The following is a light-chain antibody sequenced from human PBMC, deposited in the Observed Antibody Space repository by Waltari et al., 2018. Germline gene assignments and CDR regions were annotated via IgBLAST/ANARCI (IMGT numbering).Light chain of an antibody. CDR2: DAN. J-gene: IGKJ2*01. Sequence: EIVLTQSPAPLSLSPGERATLSCRASQSVSGYLAWYQQRPGQAPRLLIYDANHRATGIPARFSGSGSGTEFTLTISSLEPEDFVVYYCQHRISWPYTFGQGTKLQI. V-gene: IGKV3-11*01. CDR3: QHRISWPYT. CDR1: QSVSGY.